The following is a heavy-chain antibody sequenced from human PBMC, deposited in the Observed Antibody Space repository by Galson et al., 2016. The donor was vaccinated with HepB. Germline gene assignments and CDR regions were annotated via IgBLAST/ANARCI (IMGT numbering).Heavy chain of an antibody. Sequence: CAISGDSVSNNAAAWIWVRHSPPRGLEWLGGTFYRTNWENHYGESVRNRITINPDTSKNQFSLQLDSVSPEDTAVYYCAKAILLGRGMDVWGKGTTVTVSS. CDR2: TFYRTNWEN. J-gene: IGHJ6*04. D-gene: IGHD3-10*01. CDR3: AKAILLGRGMDV. CDR1: GDSVSNNAAA. V-gene: IGHV6-1*01.